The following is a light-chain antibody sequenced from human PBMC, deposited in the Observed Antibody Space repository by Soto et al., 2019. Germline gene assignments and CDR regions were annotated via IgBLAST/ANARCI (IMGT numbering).Light chain of an antibody. J-gene: IGLJ2*01. CDR3: VAWDDSLNGHVV. Sequence: SYELTQPPSVSVAPGQTARITCGGNNIESKSVHWYQQRPGQAPVLVIYVDSDRPSGIPDRFSASTSGNTAALTISRVEAGDEADYYCVAWDDSLNGHVVFGGGTKLTVL. CDR2: VDS. CDR1: NIESKS. V-gene: IGLV3-21*02.